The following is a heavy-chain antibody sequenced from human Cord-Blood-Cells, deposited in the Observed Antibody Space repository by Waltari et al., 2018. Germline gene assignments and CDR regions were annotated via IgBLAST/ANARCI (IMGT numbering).Heavy chain of an antibody. V-gene: IGHV4-39*07. J-gene: IGHJ6*03. Sequence: QLQLQASGPGLVKHSETLSLTRTVPGGSISISSHYWGCLRQHHAWVREWIGSIYYSGSTYYNPSLKSRVTISVYTSKNQFSLKLSSVTAADTAVYYCARLVSSSGYYYYYYYMDVWGKGTTVTVSS. CDR3: ARLVSSSGYYYYYYYMDV. CDR1: GGSISISSHY. D-gene: IGHD6-25*01. CDR2: IYYSGST.